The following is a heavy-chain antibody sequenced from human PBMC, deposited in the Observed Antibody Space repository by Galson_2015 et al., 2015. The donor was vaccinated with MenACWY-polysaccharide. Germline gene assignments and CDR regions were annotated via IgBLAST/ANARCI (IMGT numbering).Heavy chain of an antibody. D-gene: IGHD4-17*01. V-gene: IGHV3-11*01. CDR2: ISGSGDAT. CDR3: AREGTATTDY. Sequence: SLRLSCAASGFTFNVYYMSWIRQAPGRSLEWVSFISGSGDATYYADSVKGRFTISRDNAKSSLYLQMNSLRDEDTATYYCAREGTATTDYWGQGTLVTVSS. CDR1: GFTFNVYY. J-gene: IGHJ4*02.